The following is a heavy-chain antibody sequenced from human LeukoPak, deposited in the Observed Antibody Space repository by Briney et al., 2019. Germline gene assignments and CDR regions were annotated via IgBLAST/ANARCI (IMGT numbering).Heavy chain of an antibody. CDR1: GSTFSTYW. D-gene: IGHD3-10*01. V-gene: IGHV3-7*03. CDR2: IKQDGSEK. Sequence: GGSLRLSCAASGSTFSTYWMSWVRQAPGKGLEWVANIKQDGSEKYYVDSVKGRFTISRDTSKNTVYLQMNSLRVEDTAVYFCAKRGIVIRAVIIIGFHKEAYYFDYWGQGILVTVSS. J-gene: IGHJ4*02. CDR3: AKRGIVIRAVIIIGFHKEAYYFDY.